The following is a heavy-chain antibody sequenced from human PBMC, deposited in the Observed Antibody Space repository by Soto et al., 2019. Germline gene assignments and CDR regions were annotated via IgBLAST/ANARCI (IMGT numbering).Heavy chain of an antibody. Sequence: PSETLSLTCAVSGYSISSGYYWGWIRQPPGKGLEWIGSIYHSGSTYYNPSLKSRVTISVDTSKNQFSLKLSSVTAADTAVYDCASGSIAARFFGYWCQGTLVTVAS. V-gene: IGHV4-38-2*01. CDR2: IYHSGST. CDR1: GYSISSGYY. J-gene: IGHJ4*02. D-gene: IGHD6-6*01. CDR3: ASGSIAARFFGY.